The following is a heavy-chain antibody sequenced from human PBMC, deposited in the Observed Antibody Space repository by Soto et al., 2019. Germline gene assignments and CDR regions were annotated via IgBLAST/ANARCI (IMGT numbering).Heavy chain of an antibody. J-gene: IGHJ4*02. CDR2: ISSSSSDI. CDR1: GFTVSSNY. Sequence: PGGSLRLSCAASGFTVSSNYMSWVRQAPGKGLVWVSFISSSSSDIYYADSLKGRFTISRDNAKNSLYLQMSSLRAEDTALYYCARDHYGSGSPPGYWGQGILVTVSS. CDR3: ARDHYGSGSPPGY. V-gene: IGHV3-21*05. D-gene: IGHD3-10*01.